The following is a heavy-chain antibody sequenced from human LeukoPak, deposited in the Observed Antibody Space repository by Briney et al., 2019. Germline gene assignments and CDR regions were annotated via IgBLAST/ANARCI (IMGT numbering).Heavy chain of an antibody. D-gene: IGHD3-22*01. J-gene: IGHJ5*02. V-gene: IGHV6-1*01. CDR2: TYYRSKWYS. CDR3: ARANYFDSSGYGYNWFDP. Sequence: SQTLSLTCAISGDSVSSNSAAWNWIRRSPSRGLEWLGRTYYRSKWYSDYAISVISRITINPDTSKNQFSLQLNSVTPEDTAVYYCARANYFDSSGYGYNWFDPWGQGTLVTVSS. CDR1: GDSVSSNSAA.